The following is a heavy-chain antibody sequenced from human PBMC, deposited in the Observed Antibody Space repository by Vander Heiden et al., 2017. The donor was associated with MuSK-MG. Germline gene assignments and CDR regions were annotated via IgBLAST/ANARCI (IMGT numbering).Heavy chain of an antibody. Sequence: QVQLAQSGAEVKRPGCSVKVSCKASGGSFSSYAMSWVRQAPGQGLEWMGGIIPIFGTATYAQKFQGRVTITADESTSTAYMELSSMRSEETAVYYCAIDMSYGDYEGTTFHYWGQGTMVTVYS. CDR3: AIDMSYGDYEGTTFHY. CDR2: IIPIFGTA. V-gene: IGHV1-69*01. D-gene: IGHD4-17*01. CDR1: GGSFSSYA. J-gene: IGHJ4*02.